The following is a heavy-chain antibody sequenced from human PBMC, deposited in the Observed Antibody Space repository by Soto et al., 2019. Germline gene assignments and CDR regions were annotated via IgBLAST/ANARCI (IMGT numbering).Heavy chain of an antibody. CDR1: GLTFSSYG. Sequence: GGSLRLSCAASGLTFSSYGMHCVRQAPGKGLEWVAVIWYDGSNKYYADSVKGRFTISRDNSKNTLYLEMNSLRVEDTAVYYCARDGVGSSAFWGSLDYWGQGTLVTVSS. V-gene: IGHV3-33*01. CDR3: ARDGVGSSAFWGSLDY. D-gene: IGHD2-15*01. CDR2: IWYDGSNK. J-gene: IGHJ4*02.